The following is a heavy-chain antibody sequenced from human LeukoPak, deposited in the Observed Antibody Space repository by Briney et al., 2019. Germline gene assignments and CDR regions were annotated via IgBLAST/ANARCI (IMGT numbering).Heavy chain of an antibody. D-gene: IGHD3-3*01. J-gene: IGHJ4*02. CDR1: GFTFSNYA. CDR3: AKDARENDFWSGYQNY. Sequence: GGSLRLSCGASGFTFSNYAINWVRQAPGKGPEWVSAISASGGSTYYADSVKGRFTISRDNSKNTLYLQMNSLRAEDTAVYYCAKDARENDFWSGYQNYWGQGTLVTVSS. V-gene: IGHV3-23*01. CDR2: ISASGGST.